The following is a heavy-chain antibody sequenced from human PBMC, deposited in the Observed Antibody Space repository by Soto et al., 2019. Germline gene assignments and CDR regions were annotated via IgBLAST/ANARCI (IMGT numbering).Heavy chain of an antibody. CDR3: ARIITAAGGRRYFDL. CDR2: INSSSSYT. D-gene: IGHD6-13*01. Sequence: QVQLVESGGGLVKPGGSLRLSCAASGFTFSDYYMSWIRQAPGKGLAWVSYINSSSSYTNYADSVKGRFTISRDNAKNSLYLQMNSLRAEDTAVYYCARIITAAGGRRYFDLWGSGTLVTVSS. CDR1: GFTFSDYY. J-gene: IGHJ2*01. V-gene: IGHV3-11*05.